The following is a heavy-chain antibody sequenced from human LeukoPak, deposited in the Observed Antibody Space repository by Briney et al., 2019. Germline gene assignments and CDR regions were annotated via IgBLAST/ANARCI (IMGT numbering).Heavy chain of an antibody. J-gene: IGHJ6*03. Sequence: GGSLRLSRAASGFSFITYWMGWVRQAPGKGLEWVANIRHDGGETYYVGSVKGRFTISRDNAKNSLYLQMNSLRAEDTAVYYCAKNGDRGAYCSGGSCYPYYYYYMDVWGKGTTVTISS. CDR1: GFSFITYW. CDR2: IRHDGGET. V-gene: IGHV3-7*03. CDR3: AKNGDRGAYCSGGSCYPYYYYYMDV. D-gene: IGHD2-15*01.